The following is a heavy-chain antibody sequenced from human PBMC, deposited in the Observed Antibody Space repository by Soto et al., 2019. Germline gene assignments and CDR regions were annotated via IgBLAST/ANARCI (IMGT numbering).Heavy chain of an antibody. CDR3: ARGSRGSFSPFDY. Sequence: PSETLSLTCAVYGGSFSGYYWSWIRQPPGMGLEWLGEINYSERTNYNPSLKSRVTISADTSKNQFSLNLSSVTAADTAVYYCARGSRGSFSPFDYWGQGTQV. CDR1: GGSFSGYY. J-gene: IGHJ4*02. CDR2: INYSERT. D-gene: IGHD1-26*01. V-gene: IGHV4-34*01.